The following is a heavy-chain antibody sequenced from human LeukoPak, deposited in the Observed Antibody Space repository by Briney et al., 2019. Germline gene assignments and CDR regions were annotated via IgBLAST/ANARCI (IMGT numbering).Heavy chain of an antibody. CDR3: AKVVQYTASTGTGLDY. CDR2: IWNDGSYK. Sequence: GGSLRLSCAASGFTFFNYGMHWVRQAPGKGLDWVAVIWNDGSYKYYANPVKGRFTISRDNPKNTLYLQMNSLRAEDKAIYYCAKVVQYTASTGTGLDYWGQGTLVTVSS. CDR1: GFTFFNYG. J-gene: IGHJ4*02. V-gene: IGHV3-33*06. D-gene: IGHD6-13*01.